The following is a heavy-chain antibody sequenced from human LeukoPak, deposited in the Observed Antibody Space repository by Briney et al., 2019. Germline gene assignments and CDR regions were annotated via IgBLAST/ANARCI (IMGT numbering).Heavy chain of an antibody. D-gene: IGHD3-22*01. CDR1: GGSISSYY. CDR3: ARVRDSSGYPSLGWFDP. CDR2: IYYSGST. J-gene: IGHJ5*02. Sequence: SETLSLTCTVSGGSISSYYWSWIRQPPGKGLEWIGYIYYSGSTNYNPSLKSRVTISVDTSKNPFSLKLSSETAADTAVYYCARVRDSSGYPSLGWFDPWGQGTLVTVSS. V-gene: IGHV4-59*01.